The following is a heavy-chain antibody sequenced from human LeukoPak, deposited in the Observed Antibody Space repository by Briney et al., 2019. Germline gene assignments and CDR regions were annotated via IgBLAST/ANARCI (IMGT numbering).Heavy chain of an antibody. D-gene: IGHD2-2*01. CDR2: IKSKTDSETT. CDR3: ATDPHIVVEYFGIDV. J-gene: IGHJ6*02. Sequence: PGGSLRLSCAASGFTFTNAWMNWVRQASGKGLEWVGRIKSKTDSETTDYAAPVKGRFTISRDDSKNTLYLQMNSLKTEDTAVYYCATDPHIVVEYFGIDVWGQGTTVTVSS. CDR1: GFTFTNAW. V-gene: IGHV3-15*07.